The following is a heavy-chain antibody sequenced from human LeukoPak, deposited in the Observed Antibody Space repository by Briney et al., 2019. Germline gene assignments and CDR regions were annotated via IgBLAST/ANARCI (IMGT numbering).Heavy chain of an antibody. J-gene: IGHJ4*02. D-gene: IGHD1-26*01. CDR1: GFTFSSYA. CDR2: ITSSMGSR. V-gene: IGHV3-64*01. Sequence: PGGSLRLSCAASGFTFSSYAVHWVRQAPGRVLEYVTTITSSMGSRYYANSVKPRTTTSRDNSKNTLYLQMGSQRAEDMAEYYCATNSGSSYRTDYWGQGTLVTVSS. CDR3: ATNSGSSYRTDY.